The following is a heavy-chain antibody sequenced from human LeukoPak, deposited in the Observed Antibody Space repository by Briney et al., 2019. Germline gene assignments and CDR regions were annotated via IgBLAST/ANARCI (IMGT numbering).Heavy chain of an antibody. CDR1: GGSFSGYY. J-gene: IGHJ4*02. D-gene: IGHD3-22*01. Sequence: SETLSLTCAVYGGSFSGYYWSWIRQPPGEGLEWIGEINHSGSTNYNPSLKSRVTISVDTSKNQFSLKLSSVTAADTAVYYCARGRNYYDSSGGSDYWGQGTLVTVSS. V-gene: IGHV4-34*01. CDR2: INHSGST. CDR3: ARGRNYYDSSGGSDY.